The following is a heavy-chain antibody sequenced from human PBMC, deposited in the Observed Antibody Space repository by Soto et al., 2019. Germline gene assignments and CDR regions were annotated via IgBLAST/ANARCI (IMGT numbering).Heavy chain of an antibody. CDR2: LHSSGST. D-gene: IGHD6-19*01. V-gene: IGHV4-59*08. J-gene: IGHJ4*02. CDR1: GGSISSHY. CDR3: ARHSSDWHFDY. Sequence: PSETLSLTCTVSGGSISSHYWSWIRQPPGKGLEWIGYLHSSGSTNSNPSLKSRVTISVGTSETQFSLKLSSVTAADTAVYYCARHSSDWHFDYWGQGTLVTVSS.